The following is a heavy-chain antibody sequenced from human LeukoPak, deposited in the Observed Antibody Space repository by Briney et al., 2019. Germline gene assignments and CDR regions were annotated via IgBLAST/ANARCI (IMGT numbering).Heavy chain of an antibody. V-gene: IGHV1-2*06. CDR1: GYTFTGYY. CDR2: INPNSGGT. CDR3: ARDPPNGLHAFDI. D-gene: IGHD2-8*01. Sequence: ASVKVSCKASGYTFTGYYMHWVLQAPGQGLEWMGRINPNSGGTSYAQKFQGRVTMTRDTSISTAYMELSRLRSDDTAVYYCARDPPNGLHAFDIWGQGTMVTVSS. J-gene: IGHJ3*02.